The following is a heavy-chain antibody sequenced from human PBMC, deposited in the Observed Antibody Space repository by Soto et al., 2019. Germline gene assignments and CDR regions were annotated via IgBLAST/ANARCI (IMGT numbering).Heavy chain of an antibody. CDR2: IYWDDDT. CDR3: AHAYGGTSWPNDAFDV. V-gene: IGHV2-5*02. J-gene: IGHJ3*01. CDR1: GFSLSADGVG. D-gene: IGHD2-2*01. Sequence: STLKESGPTLVKPTQTLTLTCSFSGFSLSADGVGVGWIRQTPGKALEWLALIYWDDDTRYRPSLKSRLTITKDSSKNQVVLTMTNMDPVDTATYYCAHAYGGTSWPNDAFDVWGQGTVVTVSS.